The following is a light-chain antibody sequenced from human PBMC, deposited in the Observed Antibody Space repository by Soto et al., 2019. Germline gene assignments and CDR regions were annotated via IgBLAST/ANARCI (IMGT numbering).Light chain of an antibody. CDR2: DVS. J-gene: IGLJ1*01. V-gene: IGLV2-14*03. Sequence: QSVLTQPASVSGSPGQSITISCTGTSSDVGGYNYVSWYQQHPGKAPKLMIYDVSNRPSGVSYRFSGSKSGNTASLTISGLQAEDEADYYCSSYTSSSLHVFGTGTKVNVL. CDR1: SSDVGGYNY. CDR3: SSYTSSSLHV.